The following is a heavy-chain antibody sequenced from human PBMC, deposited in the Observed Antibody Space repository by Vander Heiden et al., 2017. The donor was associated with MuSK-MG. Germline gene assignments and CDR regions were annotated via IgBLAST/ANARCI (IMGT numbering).Heavy chain of an antibody. CDR2: IWYDGSNK. CDR1: GFTFSSYG. D-gene: IGHD3-10*01. V-gene: IGHV3-33*01. Sequence: VQLVESGGGVVQPGRSLRLSCAASGFTFSSYGMHWVRQAPGKGLEWVAVIWYDGSNKYYADSVKGRFTISRDNSKNTLYLQMNSLRAEDTAVYYCARRGMVRGVGAYYYYGMDVWGQGTTVTVSS. J-gene: IGHJ6*02. CDR3: ARRGMVRGVGAYYYYGMDV.